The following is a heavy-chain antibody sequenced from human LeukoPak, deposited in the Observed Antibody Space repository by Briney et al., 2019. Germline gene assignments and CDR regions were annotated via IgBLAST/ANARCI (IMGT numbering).Heavy chain of an antibody. J-gene: IGHJ4*02. Sequence: ASVKVSCKASGYTFTGYYMHWVRQAPGQGLEWMGWINPNSGGTNYAQKFQGRVTMTRDTSISTAYMELSRLRSDDTAVYYCARTSAVDTAMVPLDYWGQGTLVTVSS. CDR1: GYTFTGYY. CDR3: ARTSAVDTAMVPLDY. D-gene: IGHD5-18*01. V-gene: IGHV1-2*02. CDR2: INPNSGGT.